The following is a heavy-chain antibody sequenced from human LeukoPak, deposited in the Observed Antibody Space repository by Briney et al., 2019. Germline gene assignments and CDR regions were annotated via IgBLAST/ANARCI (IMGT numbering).Heavy chain of an antibody. V-gene: IGHV3-11*04. CDR2: ISSSGSTI. CDR3: ARELDTTASTFDY. D-gene: IGHD4-11*01. J-gene: IGHJ4*02. CDR1: GFTFSDYY. Sequence: TAGGSLRLSCAASGFTFSDYYMSWIRQAPGKELEWVSYISSSGSTIYYADSVKGRFTISRDNAKNSLYLQMNSLRAEDTAVYYCARELDTTASTFDYWGQGTVVTVSS.